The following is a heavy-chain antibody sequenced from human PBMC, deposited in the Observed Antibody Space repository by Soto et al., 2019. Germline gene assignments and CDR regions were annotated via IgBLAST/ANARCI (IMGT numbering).Heavy chain of an antibody. D-gene: IGHD2-2*01. CDR1: GGTFSSYA. CDR2: IIPIFGTA. V-gene: IGHV1-69*13. CDR3: ERGSVPAATNWFDP. Sequence: SVKVSCKASGGTFSSYAISGVRQAPGQGLEWMGGIIPIFGTANYAQKFQGRVTITADESTSTAYMELSSLRSEDTAVYYCERGSVPAATNWFDPWGQGTLVTVS. J-gene: IGHJ5*02.